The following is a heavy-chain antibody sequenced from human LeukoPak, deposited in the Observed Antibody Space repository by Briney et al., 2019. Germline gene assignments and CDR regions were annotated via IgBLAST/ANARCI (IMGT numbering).Heavy chain of an antibody. CDR2: IYSGGST. CDR3: ASGSGSYRTPYYYMDV. D-gene: IGHD3-10*01. Sequence: PGGSLRLSCAASGFTVSSNYMSWVRQAPGKGLEWVSVIYSGGSTYYADSVKGRFTISRDTSQNTLCLQMNSLRAEDTAVYYCASGSGSYRTPYYYMDVWGTGTTFTVSS. V-gene: IGHV3-53*01. J-gene: IGHJ6*03. CDR1: GFTVSSNY.